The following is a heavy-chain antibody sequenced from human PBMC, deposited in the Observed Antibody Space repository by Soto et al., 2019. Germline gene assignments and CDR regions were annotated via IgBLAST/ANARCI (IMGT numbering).Heavy chain of an antibody. CDR3: ARQKYYYDSSGYYPYYYYYGMDV. CDR1: GGSISSSSYH. CDR2: IYYSGST. Sequence: SETLSLTCTVSGGSISSSSYHWGWIRQPPGKGLEWIGSIYYSGSTYYNPSLKSRVTISVDTSENQFSLKLSSVTAADTAVYYCARQKYYYDSSGYYPYYYYYGMDVWGQGTTVTVSS. J-gene: IGHJ6*02. V-gene: IGHV4-39*01. D-gene: IGHD3-22*01.